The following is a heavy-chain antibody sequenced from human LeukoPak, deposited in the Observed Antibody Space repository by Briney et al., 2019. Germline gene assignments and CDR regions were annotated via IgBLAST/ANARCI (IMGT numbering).Heavy chain of an antibody. D-gene: IGHD6-19*01. CDR3: AREGGSSGWTGGYYFDY. V-gene: IGHV4-59*12. J-gene: IGHJ4*02. Sequence: PSETLSLTCTVSGGSISSYYWSWIRQPPGKGLEWIGYIYYSGSTYYNPSLKSRVTISVDTSKNQFSLKLSSVTAADTAVYYCAREGGSSGWTGGYYFDYWGQGTLVTVSS. CDR1: GGSISSYY. CDR2: IYYSGST.